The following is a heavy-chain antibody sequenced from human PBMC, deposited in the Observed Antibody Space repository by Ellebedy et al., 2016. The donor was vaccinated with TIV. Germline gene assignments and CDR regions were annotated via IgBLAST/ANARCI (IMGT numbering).Heavy chain of an antibody. CDR3: ARGFDGSGSYYYYGMDV. D-gene: IGHD3-10*01. V-gene: IGHV1-8*01. Sequence: ASVKVSCKASGYTFTSYDINWVRQATGQGLEWMGWMNPNSGSTGYAQKFQGRVNMTRNTSISTAYMELSSLRSEDTAVYYCARGFDGSGSYYYYGMDVWGQGTTVTVSS. CDR1: GYTFTSYD. J-gene: IGHJ6*02. CDR2: MNPNSGST.